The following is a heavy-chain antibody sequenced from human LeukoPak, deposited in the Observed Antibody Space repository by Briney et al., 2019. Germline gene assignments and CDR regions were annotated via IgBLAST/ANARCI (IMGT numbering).Heavy chain of an antibody. V-gene: IGHV4-34*01. D-gene: IGHD3-3*01. CDR2: VHHSRGT. Sequence: SETLSLTCAVYGGSFSGYYCTWIRQSPGKGLEWIGEVHHSRGTSYNPSLKGRVSMSLDTSEKRFSLKLTSVTDADTGVYYCARATADFWSALSALPNYWGQGTLVTVSS. CDR1: GGSFSGYY. J-gene: IGHJ4*02. CDR3: ARATADFWSALSALPNY.